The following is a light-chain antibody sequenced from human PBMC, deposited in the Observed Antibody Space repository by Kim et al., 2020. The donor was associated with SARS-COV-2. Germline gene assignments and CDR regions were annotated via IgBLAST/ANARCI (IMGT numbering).Light chain of an antibody. V-gene: IGLV2-8*01. CDR3: SSYAGSNNYV. J-gene: IGLJ1*01. CDR1: SSDVGGYNY. CDR2: EVT. Sequence: QSALTQPPSASGSPGQSVTISCTGTSSDVGGYNYVSWYQQHPDKAPKLMIYEVTKRPSGVPDRFSSSKSGSTASLTVSGLQAEDEADYYCSSYAGSNNYVFGTGTKVTVL.